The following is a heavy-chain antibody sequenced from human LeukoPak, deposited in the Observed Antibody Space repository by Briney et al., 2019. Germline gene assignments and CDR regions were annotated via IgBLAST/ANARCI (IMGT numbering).Heavy chain of an antibody. J-gene: IGHJ5*02. CDR3: ARAGYCSSTSCYKGVPWFDP. CDR1: GGSISSSSYY. Sequence: ASETLSLTCTVSGGSISSSSYYWGWIRQPPGKGLEWIGSIYYSGSTYYNPSLKSRVTISVDTSKNQFSLKLSSVTAADTAVYYCARAGYCSSTSCYKGVPWFDPWGRGTLVTVSS. V-gene: IGHV4-39*07. D-gene: IGHD2-2*02. CDR2: IYYSGST.